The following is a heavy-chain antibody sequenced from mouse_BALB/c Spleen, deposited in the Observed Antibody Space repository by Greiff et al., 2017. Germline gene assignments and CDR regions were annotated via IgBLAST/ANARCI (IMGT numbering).Heavy chain of an antibody. J-gene: IGHJ2*01. Sequence: QVQLKQSAAELARPGASVKMSCKASGYTFTSYTMHWVKQRPGQGLEWIGYINPSSGYTEYNQKFKDKTTLTADKSSSTAYMQLSSRTSEDSAVYYCAAGSSYDYWGEGTTLTVSS. V-gene: IGHV1-4*02. CDR2: INPSSGYT. CDR3: AAGSSYDY. CDR1: GYTFTSYT. D-gene: IGHD1-1*01.